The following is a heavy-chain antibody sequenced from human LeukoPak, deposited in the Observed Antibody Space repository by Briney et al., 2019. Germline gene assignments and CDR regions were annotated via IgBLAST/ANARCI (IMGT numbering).Heavy chain of an antibody. V-gene: IGHV3-23*01. CDR2: ISGSGGST. J-gene: IGHJ4*02. D-gene: IGHD5-24*01. CDR1: GFTFSSYA. Sequence: PGGSLRLSCAASGFTFSSYAMSWVRQAPGKGLEWVSVISGSGGSTYYADPVKGRFTISRDNSKNTLYLQMNSLRAEDTAVYYCATNGTGRHNYDYWGQGTLVTVSS. CDR3: ATNGTGRHNYDY.